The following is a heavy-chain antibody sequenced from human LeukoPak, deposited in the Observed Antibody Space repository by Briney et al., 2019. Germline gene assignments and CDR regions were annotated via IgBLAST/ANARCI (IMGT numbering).Heavy chain of an antibody. CDR1: GFTFNKYG. CDR2: IRYDGGNK. V-gene: IGHV3-30*02. CDR3: AKRCEVFVVVPAARGPCLDY. Sequence: QAGGSLRLSCAASGFTFNKYGMHWVRQAPGKGLESVAFIRYDGGNKYYADSVKGRFTISRDNSKNTLYLQMNSLRAEDTAVYYCAKRCEVFVVVPAARGPCLDYWGQGTLVTVSS. J-gene: IGHJ4*02. D-gene: IGHD2-2*01.